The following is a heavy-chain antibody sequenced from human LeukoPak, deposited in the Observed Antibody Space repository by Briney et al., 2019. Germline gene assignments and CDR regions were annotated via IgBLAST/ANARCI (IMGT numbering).Heavy chain of an antibody. CDR2: IWYDGSNK. CDR3: ARPYCSNTSCLIGDAFDI. J-gene: IGHJ3*02. D-gene: IGHD2-2*01. Sequence: GRSLRLSCAESGFTFSSYGMHWVRQAPGKGLEWVADIWYDGSNKYYADFVKRLFTIARDNSKNALYLQMSSLRAEDTAVYYCARPYCSNTSCLIGDAFDIWGQGTMVTVSS. V-gene: IGHV3-33*01. CDR1: GFTFSSYG.